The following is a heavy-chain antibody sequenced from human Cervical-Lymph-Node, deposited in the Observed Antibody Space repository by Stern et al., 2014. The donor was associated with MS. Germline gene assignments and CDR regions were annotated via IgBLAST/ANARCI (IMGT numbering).Heavy chain of an antibody. V-gene: IGHV3-74*01. CDR1: GFTFSNHW. CDR3: ARDGVTGTTRADY. CDR2: IRGDGAGP. J-gene: IGHJ4*02. D-gene: IGHD1-1*01. Sequence: EVQLVESGGNLVQPGGSLRLSCAASGFTFSNHWMHWVRQAPGKGLVWVSRIRGDGAGPRYADSVKGRFTISRDNAKNTLYLQMDSLRAEDTGVYFCARDGVTGTTRADYWGQGTLVTVSS.